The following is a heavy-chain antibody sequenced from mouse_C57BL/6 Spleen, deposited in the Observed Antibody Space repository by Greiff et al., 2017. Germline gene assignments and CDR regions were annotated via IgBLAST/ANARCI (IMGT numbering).Heavy chain of an antibody. CDR1: GYTFTSYW. CDR2: IDPSDSET. D-gene: IGHD3-1*01. Sequence: QVQLQQPGAELVRPGSSVKLSCKASGYTFTSYWMHWVKQRPIQGLEWIGNIDPSDSETHYNQKFKDKATLTVDKSSSTAYMQLSSLTSEDSAVYYCAGGYPGWYAMDYWGQGTSVTVSS. J-gene: IGHJ4*01. V-gene: IGHV1-52*01. CDR3: AGGYPGWYAMDY.